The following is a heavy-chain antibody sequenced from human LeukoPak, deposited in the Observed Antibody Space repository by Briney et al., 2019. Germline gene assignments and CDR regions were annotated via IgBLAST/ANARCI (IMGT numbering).Heavy chain of an antibody. CDR2: IYHSGST. CDR3: AREGAGTTHYHYGMDV. Sequence: PSETLSLTCAVSGGSISSSNWWSWVRQPPGQGLEWIGEIYHSGSTNYNPSLKSRVTISVDKSKNQFSLKLSSVTAADTAVYYSAREGAGTTHYHYGMDVWGQGTTVTVSS. J-gene: IGHJ6*02. V-gene: IGHV4-4*02. CDR1: GGSISSSNW. D-gene: IGHD1-1*01.